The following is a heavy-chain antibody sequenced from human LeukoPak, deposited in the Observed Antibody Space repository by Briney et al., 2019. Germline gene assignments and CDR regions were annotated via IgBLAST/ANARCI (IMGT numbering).Heavy chain of an antibody. Sequence: HPGGSLRLSCAASGFTFSSYAMSWVRQAPGKGLEWVSAISGSGGSTYYADSVKGRFTISRDNSKNTLYLQMNSLRAEDTAVYYCARAMKDGYSSSWYPFDYWGQGTLVTVSS. CDR3: ARAMKDGYSSSWYPFDY. CDR2: ISGSGGST. V-gene: IGHV3-23*01. CDR1: GFTFSSYA. J-gene: IGHJ4*02. D-gene: IGHD6-13*01.